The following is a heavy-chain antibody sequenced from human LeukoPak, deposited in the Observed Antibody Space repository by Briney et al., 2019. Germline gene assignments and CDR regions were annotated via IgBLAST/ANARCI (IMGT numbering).Heavy chain of an antibody. D-gene: IGHD6-13*01. CDR1: GGTFSSSA. CDR3: ARDVGSRPMYWFDP. J-gene: IGHJ5*02. V-gene: IGHV1-69*05. Sequence: ASAKVSCKASGGTFSSSAISWVRQAPAQGLEWMGTIIPIFGTANYAQKFQGRVTITTDESTSTAYMELSSLRSEDTAVYYCARDVGSRPMYWFDPWGQGTLVTVSS. CDR2: IIPIFGTA.